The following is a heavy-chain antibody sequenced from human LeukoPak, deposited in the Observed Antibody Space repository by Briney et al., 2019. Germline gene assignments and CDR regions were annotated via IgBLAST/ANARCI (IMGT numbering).Heavy chain of an antibody. CDR1: GDSVSNGNYY. D-gene: IGHD1-26*01. CDR2: IYYSGST. J-gene: IGHJ6*02. Sequence: PSETLSLTCTVSGDSVSNGNYYWSWLRQPPGKGLEWIGYIYYSGSTNYNPSLKSRVTISVDTSKNQFSLKLTSVTAADTAVYYCVRDRDSGTYYYYYGMDVWGQGTTVTVSS. V-gene: IGHV4-61*01. CDR3: VRDRDSGTYYYYYGMDV.